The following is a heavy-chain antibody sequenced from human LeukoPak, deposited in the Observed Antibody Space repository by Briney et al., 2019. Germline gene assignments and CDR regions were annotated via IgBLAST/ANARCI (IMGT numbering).Heavy chain of an antibody. V-gene: IGHV4-34*01. Sequence: SETLSLTCAVYGGSFSGYYWSWIRQPPGKGLEWIGEINHSGSTNYNPSLKSRVTISVDTSKNQFSLKLSSVTAADTAVYYCARAQTDSLDYWGQGTLVTVSS. CDR1: GGSFSGYY. J-gene: IGHJ4*02. CDR2: INHSGST. CDR3: ARAQTDSLDY. D-gene: IGHD2-15*01.